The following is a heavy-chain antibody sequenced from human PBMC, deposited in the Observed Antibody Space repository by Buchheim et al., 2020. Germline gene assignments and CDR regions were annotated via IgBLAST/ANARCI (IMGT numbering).Heavy chain of an antibody. J-gene: IGHJ6*02. D-gene: IGHD2-8*02. Sequence: QVQLVESGGGVVQPGRSLRLSCAASGFTFSSYGMHWVRQAPGKGLEWVAVIWYDGSNKYYADSVKGRFTISRDNSKKTLYLQMNSLRAEDTAVYYCARDGALIGYCTGGVCSPGGAGDYYYYYGMDVWGQGTT. CDR3: ARDGALIGYCTGGVCSPGGAGDYYYYYGMDV. CDR1: GFTFSSYG. V-gene: IGHV3-33*01. CDR2: IWYDGSNK.